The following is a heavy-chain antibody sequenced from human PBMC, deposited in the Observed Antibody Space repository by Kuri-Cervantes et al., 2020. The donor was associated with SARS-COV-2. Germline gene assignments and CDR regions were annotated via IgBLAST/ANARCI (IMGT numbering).Heavy chain of an antibody. V-gene: IGHV3-30*02. CDR2: IWYGGSNK. Sequence: GESLKISCAASGFTFSSYGMHWVRQAPGKGLEWVAVIWYGGSNKYYADSVKGRFTISRDNSKNTLYLQMNSLRAEDTAVYYCAKERDSLRTSGIAAAGTGFDYWGQGTLVTVSS. CDR3: AKERDSLRTSGIAAAGTGFDY. D-gene: IGHD6-13*01. J-gene: IGHJ4*02. CDR1: GFTFSSYG.